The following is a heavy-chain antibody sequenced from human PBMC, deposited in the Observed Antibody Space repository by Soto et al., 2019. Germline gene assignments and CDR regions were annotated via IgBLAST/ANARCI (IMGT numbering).Heavy chain of an antibody. D-gene: IGHD7-27*01. Sequence: QVQLVQSGAEVKKPGCSVKVSCKVSGGTFNIMWVRQAPGQGLEWMGGIIPVIDTANYARKFQGRVVISADRATKIVYMEMMSLTLEDTAVYYCARGSGADAFDIWGQGTMVTVSS. CDR2: IIPVIDTA. CDR3: ARGSGADAFDI. V-gene: IGHV1-69*06. J-gene: IGHJ3*02. CDR1: GGTFNIM.